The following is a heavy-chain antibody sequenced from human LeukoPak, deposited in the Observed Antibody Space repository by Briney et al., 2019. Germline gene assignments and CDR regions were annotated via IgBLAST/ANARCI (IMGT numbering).Heavy chain of an antibody. D-gene: IGHD2-2*01. V-gene: IGHV4-39*07. CDR2: IYYGGST. CDR1: GGSVSSSTYY. CDR3: ARVSCSSTSCYEIWFDP. J-gene: IGHJ5*02. Sequence: SETLSLTCTVSGGSVSSSTYYWGWIRQPPGKGLEWIGSIYYGGSTDYNPSLKSRVTISVDTSKNQFSLKLSSVTAADTAVYYCARVSCSSTSCYEIWFDPWGQGTLVTVSS.